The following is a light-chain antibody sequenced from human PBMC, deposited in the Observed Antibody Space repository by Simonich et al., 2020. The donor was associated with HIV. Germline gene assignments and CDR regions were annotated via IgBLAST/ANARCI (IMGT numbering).Light chain of an antibody. CDR2: WAS. Sequence: DIVMTQSPDSLAVSLGERATINCKSSQSVLYSSNNKTYLAWYQQKPGPPPKLLIYWASTRESGVPDRFSGSGSGTDFTLTIRSLQAEDVAVYYCQQYYSTPRTFGQGTKVEIK. CDR1: QSVLYSSNNKTY. V-gene: IGKV4-1*01. CDR3: QQYYSTPRT. J-gene: IGKJ1*01.